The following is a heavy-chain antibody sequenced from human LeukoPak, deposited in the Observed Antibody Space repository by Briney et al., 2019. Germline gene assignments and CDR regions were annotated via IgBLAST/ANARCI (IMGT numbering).Heavy chain of an antibody. CDR1: GGTFSSHA. Sequence: ASVKVSCKASGGTFSSHAISWVRQAPGQGLEWMGGIIPIFGTANYAQKFQGRVTITAVESMSTVYMELSSLRSEDTAVYYCARGWLAETTVVTPYNYWGQGTLVTVSS. J-gene: IGHJ4*02. CDR2: IIPIFGTA. V-gene: IGHV1-69*13. D-gene: IGHD4-23*01. CDR3: ARGWLAETTVVTPYNY.